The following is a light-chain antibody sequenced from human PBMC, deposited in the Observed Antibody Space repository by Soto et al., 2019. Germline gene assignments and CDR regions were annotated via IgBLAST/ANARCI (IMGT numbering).Light chain of an antibody. CDR1: QNVNKW. Sequence: DIQMTQSPSTLSASVGDRVTITCRASQNVNKWLAWFQQKPGKVPKLLIFDASTLQTGVPSRFGGGGSGIEFTLTISGLQPDDFATYYCQQYNSYSPWTFGPGTKVDIK. CDR2: DAS. CDR3: QQYNSYSPWT. J-gene: IGKJ1*01. V-gene: IGKV1-5*01.